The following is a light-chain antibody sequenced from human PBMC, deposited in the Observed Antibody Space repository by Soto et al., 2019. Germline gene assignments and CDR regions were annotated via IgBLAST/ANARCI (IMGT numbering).Light chain of an antibody. V-gene: IGKV3D-15*01. J-gene: IGKJ1*01. CDR2: DVS. Sequence: EIVMTQSPATLSVSPGEVATLSWGASQSVSSNLAWYQQKPGQAPRLLIYDVSNRATGIPARFSGSGSGTEFTLTISSLQSEDFAVYYCQQYDNWPPWRFGPGTKVDIK. CDR3: QQYDNWPPWR. CDR1: QSVSSN.